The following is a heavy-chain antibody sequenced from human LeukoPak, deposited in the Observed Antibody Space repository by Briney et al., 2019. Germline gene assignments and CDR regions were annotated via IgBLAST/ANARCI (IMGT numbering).Heavy chain of an antibody. D-gene: IGHD3-10*01. CDR2: ISASGGST. CDR1: GFTFSIYA. V-gene: IGHV3-23*01. Sequence: PGGSLRLSCAASGFTFSIYAMSWVRQAPGKGLEWVSGISASGGSTYYADSVKGQFTISRDNSKNTLYLQMNSLRAEDTAVYYCSLSGDNDAFDIWGQGTKVTVSS. J-gene: IGHJ3*02. CDR3: SLSGDNDAFDI.